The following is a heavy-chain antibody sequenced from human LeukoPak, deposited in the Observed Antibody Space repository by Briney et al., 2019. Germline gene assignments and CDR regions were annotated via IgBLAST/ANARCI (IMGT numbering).Heavy chain of an antibody. CDR3: ARSPTYYYYYGMDV. CDR2: ISWNSGST. J-gene: IGHJ6*02. Sequence: GGSLRLSCAASGFTFDDYAMHWVRHAPGKGLEWVSGISWNSGSTGYADSVKGRFTISRDNAKNSLYLQMNSLRAEDTALYHCARSPTYYYYYGMDVWGQGTTVTVSS. V-gene: IGHV3-20*01. CDR1: GFTFDDYA.